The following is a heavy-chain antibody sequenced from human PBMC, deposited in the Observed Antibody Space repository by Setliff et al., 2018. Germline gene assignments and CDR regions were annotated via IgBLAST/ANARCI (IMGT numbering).Heavy chain of an antibody. CDR2: LFDGGSA. CDR1: GYSISNGFY. D-gene: IGHD2-21*01. V-gene: IGHV4-38-2*02. Sequence: SETLSLTCAVSGYSISNGFYWGWIRQSPVKGLEWIGSLFDGGSAYYSPSLKSRASISLDASKNQFALKLTSATAADTAVYYCARDPHYNPTYSLPGHAFDFWGQGIMVTVSS. CDR3: ARDPHYNPTYSLPGHAFDF. J-gene: IGHJ3*01.